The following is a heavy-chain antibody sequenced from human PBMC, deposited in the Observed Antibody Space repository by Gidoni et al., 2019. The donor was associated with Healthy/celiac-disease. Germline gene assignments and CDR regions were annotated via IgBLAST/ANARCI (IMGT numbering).Heavy chain of an antibody. D-gene: IGHD3-22*01. J-gene: IGHJ4*02. CDR1: GFTFSRYS. V-gene: IGHV3-21*01. Sequence: EVQLVESGGGLVKPGGSLRLSCAASGFTFSRYSVNWVRQAPGKGLEWVSSISSSSSYIYYADSVKGRFTISRDNAKNSLYLQMNSLRAEDTAVYYCARDSSGYYEFDYWGQGTLVTVSS. CDR2: ISSSSSYI. CDR3: ARDSSGYYEFDY.